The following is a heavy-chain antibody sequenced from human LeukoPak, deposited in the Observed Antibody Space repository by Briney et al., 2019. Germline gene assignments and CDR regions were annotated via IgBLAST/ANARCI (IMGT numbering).Heavy chain of an antibody. D-gene: IGHD6-6*01. CDR3: ARAHSTSSSVYDF. Sequence: GGSLRLSCVASGFTFSSSWMSWVRQAPGKGLEWVANIKQAGSETYYVDSVKGRFTISRDDAKNSLYLQMNSLRAEDTAVYFCARAHSTSSSVYDFWGQGTRVTVSP. J-gene: IGHJ4*02. CDR2: IKQAGSET. V-gene: IGHV3-7*03. CDR1: GFTFSSSW.